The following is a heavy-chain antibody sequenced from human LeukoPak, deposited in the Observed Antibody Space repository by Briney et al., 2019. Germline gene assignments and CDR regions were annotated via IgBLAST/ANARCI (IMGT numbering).Heavy chain of an antibody. CDR1: GGSISSGSYC. CDR2: NYSSGST. Sequence: PSQTLSLTCTVSGGSISSGSYCWSWIRQPAGQGLEWIGRNYSSGSTNYNPSRKGPVTIAVDKSQNPLYLRFGTVTAADTAVYYCTREVEGSGTYYYYYFYMDVWGKGTTVTISS. CDR3: TREVEGSGTYYYYYFYMDV. J-gene: IGHJ6*03. D-gene: IGHD3-10*01. V-gene: IGHV4-61*02.